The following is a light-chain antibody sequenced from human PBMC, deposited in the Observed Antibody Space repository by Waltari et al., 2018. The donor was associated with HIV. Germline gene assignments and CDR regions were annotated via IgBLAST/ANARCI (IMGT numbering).Light chain of an antibody. CDR2: YAS. CDR3: QQRSNWPPT. Sequence: EIVLTQSPATLSLSPGESATLSCRASQRVSSYLAWYKQKPGQAPRLLIYYASNRATGIPARFSGSGSGTDFTLTISSLEPEDFAVYYCQQRSNWPPTFGQGTKLEIK. J-gene: IGKJ2*01. CDR1: QRVSSY. V-gene: IGKV3-11*01.